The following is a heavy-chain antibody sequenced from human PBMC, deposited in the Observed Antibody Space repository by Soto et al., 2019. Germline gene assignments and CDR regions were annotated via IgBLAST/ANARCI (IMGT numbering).Heavy chain of an antibody. Sequence: GGSLRLSCAASGFSFSTSGMHWVRQAPGQGLEWVALISYDGSNKYYADSVKGRFTISRDNSKNTLYLQMNSLRAEDSAVYYCVKGRSGYDFDYWGQGTLVTVSS. V-gene: IGHV3-30*18. CDR2: ISYDGSNK. CDR1: GFSFSTSG. CDR3: VKGRSGYDFDY. D-gene: IGHD5-12*01. J-gene: IGHJ4*02.